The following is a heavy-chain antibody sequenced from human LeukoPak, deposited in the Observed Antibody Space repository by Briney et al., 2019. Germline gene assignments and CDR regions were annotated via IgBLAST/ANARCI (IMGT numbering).Heavy chain of an antibody. J-gene: IGHJ5*02. Sequence: SETLSLTCNVSGGSITSYYWNWIRQSPGKGLEWIGYIYYTGSTNSNPSLKGRLTISVDTSKNQFSLKLSSVTAADTAVYYCARGPYCSSTSCTENWFDPWGQGTLVTVSS. CDR2: IYYTGST. CDR3: ARGPYCSSTSCTENWFDP. V-gene: IGHV4-59*12. CDR1: GGSITSYY. D-gene: IGHD2-2*01.